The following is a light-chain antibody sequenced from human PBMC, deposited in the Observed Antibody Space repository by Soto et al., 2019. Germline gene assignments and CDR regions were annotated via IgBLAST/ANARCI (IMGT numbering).Light chain of an antibody. J-gene: IGKJ4*02. CDR3: QQYGSSPPWT. CDR1: QSVSSSY. Sequence: EIVLTQSPGTLSLSPGERATLSCRASQSVSSSYLAWYQQKPGQAPRLLIYSASNRATGIPDRFSGSGSGTDFTLSISRLEPEDFAVYYCQQYGSSPPWTFGGGTKVEIK. CDR2: SAS. V-gene: IGKV3-20*01.